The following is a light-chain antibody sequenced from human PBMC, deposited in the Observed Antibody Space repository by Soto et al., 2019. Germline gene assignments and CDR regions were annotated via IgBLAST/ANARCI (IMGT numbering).Light chain of an antibody. CDR2: AAS. CDR1: QSISSY. J-gene: IGKJ5*01. V-gene: IGKV1-39*01. CDR3: QQSYSTS. Sequence: DIQMTQSPSSLSASVGDRVTITSRASQSISSYLNWYQQKPGKAPKLLIYAASSLQSGVPSRFSGSGSGTDFTLTISSLQPEDFATYYCQQSYSTSFGQGTRLEIK.